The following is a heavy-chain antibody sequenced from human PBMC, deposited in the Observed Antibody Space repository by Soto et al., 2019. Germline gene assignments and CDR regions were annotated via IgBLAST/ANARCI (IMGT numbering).Heavy chain of an antibody. D-gene: IGHD2-2*01. Sequence: SETHRDPWTVAGGTIIDLSGYCGMIHKPPGIGLEWIGSIYYSGSTDYDPFLKSRLSISVDTSKDQFSLRLSSVTAADTAVYYCASRSRYCRHTTCYEDYFDYRRQGILVTVSS. CDR1: GGTIIDLSGY. V-gene: IGHV4-39*01. CDR3: ASRSRYCRHTTCYEDYFDY. J-gene: IGHJ4*02. CDR2: IYYSGST.